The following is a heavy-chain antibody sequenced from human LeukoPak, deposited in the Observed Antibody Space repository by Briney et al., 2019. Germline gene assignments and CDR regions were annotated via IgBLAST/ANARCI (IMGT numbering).Heavy chain of an antibody. V-gene: IGHV4-39*01. CDR3: ARHGSYGSGSYYPDDYYYYGMDV. D-gene: IGHD3-10*01. J-gene: IGHJ6*02. CDR1: GGSISSSSYY. Sequence: SETLSLTCTVSGGSISSSSYYWGWIRQPPGQGLEWIGSIYYSGSTYYNPSLKSRVTISVDTSKNQFSLKLSSVTAADTAVYYCARHGSYGSGSYYPDDYYYYGMDVWGQGTTVTVSS. CDR2: IYYSGST.